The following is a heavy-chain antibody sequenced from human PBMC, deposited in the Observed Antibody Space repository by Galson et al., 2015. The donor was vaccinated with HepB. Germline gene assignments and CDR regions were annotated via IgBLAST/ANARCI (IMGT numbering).Heavy chain of an antibody. V-gene: IGHV1-3*01. J-gene: IGHJ4*02. Sequence: SVKVSCKASGYTFTSYAMHWVRQAPGQRLEWMGWINAGNGSTKYSQKFQGRVTITRDTSASTAYMELSSLRSEDTAVYYCARPAYSSYYYDSSGPGGELDYWGQGTLVTVSS. CDR3: ARPAYSSYYYDSSGPGGELDY. CDR1: GYTFTSYA. D-gene: IGHD3-22*01. CDR2: INAGNGST.